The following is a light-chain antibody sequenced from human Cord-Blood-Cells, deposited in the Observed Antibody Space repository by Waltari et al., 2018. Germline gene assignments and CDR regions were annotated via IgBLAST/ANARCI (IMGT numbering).Light chain of an antibody. CDR2: DAS. J-gene: IGKJ4*01. CDR3: QQYNSYSLT. Sequence: QMTQSPSTLSASVGDXXTITCRASQSISSWLAWYQQKPGKAPKLLIYDASSLESGVPSRFSGSGSGTEFTLTISSLQPDDFATYYCQQYNSYSLTFGGGTKVEIK. V-gene: IGKV1-5*01. CDR1: QSISSW.